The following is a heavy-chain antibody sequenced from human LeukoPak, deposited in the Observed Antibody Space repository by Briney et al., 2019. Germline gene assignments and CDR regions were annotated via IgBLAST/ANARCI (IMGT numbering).Heavy chain of an antibody. V-gene: IGHV3-64*01. CDR1: GFTFSSYA. D-gene: IGHD6-13*01. CDR3: ASLGSSWYGLSSDY. J-gene: IGHJ4*02. CDR2: ISSNGGST. Sequence: GSLRLSCAASGFTFSSYAMHWVRQAPGKGLEYVSAISSNGGSTYYANSVKGRFTISRDNSKNTLYLQMGSLRAEDMAVYYCASLGSSWYGLSSDYWGQGTLVTVSS.